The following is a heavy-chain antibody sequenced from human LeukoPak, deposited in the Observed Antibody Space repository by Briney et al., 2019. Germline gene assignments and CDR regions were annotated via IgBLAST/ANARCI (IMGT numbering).Heavy chain of an antibody. CDR3: ARDRAAGAYPWYFDY. V-gene: IGHV3-48*03. J-gene: IGHJ4*02. Sequence: PGGSLRLSCAASGFTLSSYEMNWVRQAPGKGLEWVSYISSSGSTIYYADSVKGRFTISRDNAKNSLYLQMNSLRAEDTAVYYCARDRAAGAYPWYFDYWGQGTLVTVSS. CDR1: GFTLSSYE. D-gene: IGHD3-16*01. CDR2: ISSSGSTI.